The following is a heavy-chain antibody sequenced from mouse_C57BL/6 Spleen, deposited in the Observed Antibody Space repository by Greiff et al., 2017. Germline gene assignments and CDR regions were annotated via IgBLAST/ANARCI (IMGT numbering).Heavy chain of an antibody. CDR3: STPITTVVAPDY. CDR2: IDPSDSET. J-gene: IGHJ2*01. Sequence: VQLQQPGAELVRPGSSVKLSCKASGYTFTSYWMHWVKQRPRQGLEWIGNIDPSDSETHSNQKFKDKATLTVDKSSSTAYMQLRSLTSEDSAVYYCSTPITTVVAPDYWGQGTTLTVSS. CDR1: GYTFTSYW. D-gene: IGHD1-1*01. V-gene: IGHV1-52*01.